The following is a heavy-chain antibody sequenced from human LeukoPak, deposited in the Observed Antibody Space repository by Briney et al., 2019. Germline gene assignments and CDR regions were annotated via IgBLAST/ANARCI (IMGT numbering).Heavy chain of an antibody. J-gene: IGHJ4*02. CDR3: ARGSPVGNS. D-gene: IGHD1-14*01. Sequence: SETLSLTCTVSGGSISSYYWSWIRQPPGKGLEWIGYIYHSGSTYYNPSLKSRVAISVDRSKNQFSLKLRSMTAADTAVYYCARGSPVGNSWGQGTLVTVSS. CDR2: IYHSGST. V-gene: IGHV4-59*01. CDR1: GGSISSYY.